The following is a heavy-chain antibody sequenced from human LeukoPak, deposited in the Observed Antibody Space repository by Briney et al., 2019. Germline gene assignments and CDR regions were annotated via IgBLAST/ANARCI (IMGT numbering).Heavy chain of an antibody. V-gene: IGHV3-23*01. Sequence: GGSLRLSCAASGFTFSNYAMSWVRQAPAKGLEWLSAISGGSGSSTYYADAVKGRFTISRDNSKTTLYLEMNSLRAEDTAVYYCAKGSSSGWPYFFDYWGQGTLVTVSS. D-gene: IGHD6-19*01. CDR1: GFTFSNYA. CDR3: AKGSSSGWPYFFDY. CDR2: ISGGSGSST. J-gene: IGHJ4*02.